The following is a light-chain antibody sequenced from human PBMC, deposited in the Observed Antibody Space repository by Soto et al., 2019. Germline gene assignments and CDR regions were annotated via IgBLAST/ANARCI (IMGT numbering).Light chain of an antibody. CDR3: QQYNNWPHT. V-gene: IGKV3-15*01. CDR2: GAS. J-gene: IGKJ2*01. CDR1: QSVSSD. Sequence: EIVMTQSPATLSASPGERATLSCRASQSVSSDLAWYLQKPGQAPSLLVYGASTRSTGMPARFSGSGSGTEFTLTISSLQSEDFAVYYCQQYNNWPHTFDQGTKLEIK.